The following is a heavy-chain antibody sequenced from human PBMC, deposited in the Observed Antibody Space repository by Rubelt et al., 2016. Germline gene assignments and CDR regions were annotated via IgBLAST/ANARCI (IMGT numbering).Heavy chain of an antibody. V-gene: IGHV4-34*01. CDR2: INHSGGT. J-gene: IGHJ4*02. D-gene: IGHD6-6*01. CDR1: GGSFSAYY. Sequence: QVKLQQWGAGLLKPSETLSLTCTVYGGSFSAYYWSWIRQPPGKGPEWIGEINHSGGTNYNPSLKSRVTISVDTSKNQFSLKLTSVSAADTAVYYCARHPSTARLFDYWGQGTVVTVSS. CDR3: ARHPSTARLFDY.